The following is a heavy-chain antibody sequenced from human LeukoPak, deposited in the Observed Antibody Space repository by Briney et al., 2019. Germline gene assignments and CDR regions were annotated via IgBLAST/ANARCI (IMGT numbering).Heavy chain of an antibody. J-gene: IGHJ4*02. CDR1: GYSISSGYY. CDR3: ARNPSPHYGSYFDY. V-gene: IGHV4-38-2*01. D-gene: IGHD3-10*01. CDR2: INHSGST. Sequence: PSETLSLTCAVSGYSISSGYYWGWIRPPPGKGLEWIGSINHSGSTYSNPSLKSRVTISVDTSKNQFSLKLSSVTAADTAVYYCARNPSPHYGSYFDYWGQGTLVAVSS.